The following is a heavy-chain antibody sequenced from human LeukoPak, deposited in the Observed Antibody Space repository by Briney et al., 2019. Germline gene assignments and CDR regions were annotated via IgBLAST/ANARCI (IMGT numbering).Heavy chain of an antibody. V-gene: IGHV3-15*01. CDR3: YGSGRFVR. Sequence: PGGSLRLSCVASGFTFSTAWMSWVRQAPGKGMEWDGRVKSKTDGSTTDYTTPVKGRFSISRDDSKSTLYLQMDSLKTEDTAVYYCYGSGRFVRWGQGTLVTVSS. CDR1: GFTFSTAW. J-gene: IGHJ4*02. CDR2: VKSKTDGSTT. D-gene: IGHD3-10*01.